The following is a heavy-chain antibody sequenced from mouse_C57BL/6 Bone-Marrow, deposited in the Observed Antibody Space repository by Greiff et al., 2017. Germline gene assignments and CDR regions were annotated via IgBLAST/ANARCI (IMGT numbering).Heavy chain of an antibody. CDR3: SEDSAVYNCAWGGYYGSPWYFDV. CDR2: GQGLEWIG. J-gene: IGHJ1*03. Sequence: QVHVKQSGPELARPWASVKISCPAFYTFSRRVHFAIRDTNYWMQWVKQGPGQGLEWIGAISPGIGDTCYNQKFKGKATLTADKSSSTAYMQLRSLSSEDSAVYNCAWGGYYGSPWYFDVWGTGTTVTVSS. D-gene: IGHD1-1*01. V-gene: IGHV1-87*01. CDR1: YTFSRRVH.